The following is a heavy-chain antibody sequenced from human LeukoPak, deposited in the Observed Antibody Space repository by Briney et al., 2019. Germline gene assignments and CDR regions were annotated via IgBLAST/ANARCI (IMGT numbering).Heavy chain of an antibody. CDR2: IKQDGSEK. J-gene: IGHJ3*02. CDR3: ARDRYCSSTSCYSSLWFGNDAFDI. V-gene: IGHV3-7*01. Sequence: PGGSLRLSCAASGFTFSSYWMSWVRQAPGKGLEWVANIKQDGSEKYYVDSVKGRFTISRDNAKNSLYLQMNSLRAEDTAVYYCARDRYCSSTSCYSSLWFGNDAFDIWGQGTMVTVSS. D-gene: IGHD2-2*01. CDR1: GFTFSSYW.